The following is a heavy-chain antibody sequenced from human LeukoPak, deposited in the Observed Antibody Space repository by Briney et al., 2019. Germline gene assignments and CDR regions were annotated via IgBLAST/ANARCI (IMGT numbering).Heavy chain of an antibody. Sequence: GGSLRLSCAASGFNLFTYWMHWVRQAPGKGLVWVSRINSDGSGTSYADSVKGRFTISRDNAKNTLYLQMSSLRAEDTAVYYCARDGGGDDYWGQGTLVTVSS. D-gene: IGHD2-21*02. CDR2: INSDGSGT. V-gene: IGHV3-74*01. J-gene: IGHJ4*02. CDR3: ARDGGGDDY. CDR1: GFNLFTYW.